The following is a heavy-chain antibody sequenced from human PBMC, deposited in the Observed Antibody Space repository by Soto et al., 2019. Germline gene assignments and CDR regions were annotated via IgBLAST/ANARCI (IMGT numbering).Heavy chain of an antibody. Sequence: ASVKVSCKASGGTFSSYAISWVRQAPGQGLEWMGRISAYNGNTNYAQKLQGRVTMTTDTSTSTAYMELRSLRSDDTAVYYCAREAAFPGPHDAFDIWGQGTMVTVSS. CDR3: AREAAFPGPHDAFDI. CDR1: GGTFSSYA. V-gene: IGHV1-18*01. J-gene: IGHJ3*02. D-gene: IGHD3-3*02. CDR2: ISAYNGNT.